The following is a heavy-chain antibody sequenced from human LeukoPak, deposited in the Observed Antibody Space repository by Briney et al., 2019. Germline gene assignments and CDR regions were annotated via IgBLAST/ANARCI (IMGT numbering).Heavy chain of an antibody. CDR2: INPNSGHT. CDR1: GYTFTNYD. Sequence: GASVKVSCRTSGYTFTNYDINWVRQGAGQGLERMGWINPNSGHTGYPQKFRGRVTMTRDTSINTAYMELTSLTSDDTAVYYCVRVAGYYYYHMDVWGKGTTVSISS. CDR3: VRVAGYYYYHMDV. J-gene: IGHJ6*03. V-gene: IGHV1-8*01. D-gene: IGHD2-15*01.